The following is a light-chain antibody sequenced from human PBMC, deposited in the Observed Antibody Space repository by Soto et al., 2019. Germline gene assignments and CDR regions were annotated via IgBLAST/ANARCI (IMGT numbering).Light chain of an antibody. CDR2: DNH. CDR3: ATWYGSRSVVV. CDR1: SSNVGDNF. V-gene: IGLV1-51*01. Sequence: QSVLTQPPSVSAAPGQRVTISCSGNSSNVGDNFVSWYQQPPEAAPKLLIYDNHKRPSGIPDRFSGSKSGTSATLGITGLQTGDEADYYCATWYGSRSVVVFGGGTKLTVL. J-gene: IGLJ3*02.